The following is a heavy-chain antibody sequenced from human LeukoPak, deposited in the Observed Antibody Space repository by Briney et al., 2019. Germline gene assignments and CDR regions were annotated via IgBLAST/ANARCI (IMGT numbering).Heavy chain of an antibody. Sequence: TGGSLRLSCATSGFTFSHYGMHWVRQAPGKGLEWVGVIWSDGSNRYYGDPVKGRFTISRDNFQSTVYLQMNSLRAEDTAVYYCAKDAQRGFDYSNSLDNWGQGTLVTVSS. J-gene: IGHJ4*02. CDR3: AKDAQRGFDYSNSLDN. CDR1: GFTFSHYG. V-gene: IGHV3-33*06. D-gene: IGHD4-11*01. CDR2: IWSDGSNR.